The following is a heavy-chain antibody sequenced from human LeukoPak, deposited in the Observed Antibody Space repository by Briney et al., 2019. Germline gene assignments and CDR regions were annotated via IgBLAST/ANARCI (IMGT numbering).Heavy chain of an antibody. V-gene: IGHV4-31*03. J-gene: IGHJ4*02. D-gene: IGHD5-18*01. Sequence: SQILSLTCTVSGGSISSGGYYWSWIRQHPGKGLEWIGYIYYSGSTYYNPSLKSRVTISVDTSKNQFSLKLSSMTAADTAVYYCARVPKDTAMIFDYWGQGTLVTVSS. CDR2: IYYSGST. CDR3: ARVPKDTAMIFDY. CDR1: GGSISSGGYY.